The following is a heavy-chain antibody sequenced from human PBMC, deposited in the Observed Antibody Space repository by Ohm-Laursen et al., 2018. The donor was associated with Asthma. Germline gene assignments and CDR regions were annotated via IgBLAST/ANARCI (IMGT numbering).Heavy chain of an antibody. Sequence: GASVKVSCKASGGTFSSYAISWVRQAPGQGLEWMGGIIPIFGTANYAQKFQGRVTITADESTSTAYMELSSLRSEDTAVYYCARGGSPLQDWFDPWGQGTLVTVSS. V-gene: IGHV1-69*13. J-gene: IGHJ5*02. D-gene: IGHD1-26*01. CDR3: ARGGSPLQDWFDP. CDR1: GGTFSSYA. CDR2: IIPIFGTA.